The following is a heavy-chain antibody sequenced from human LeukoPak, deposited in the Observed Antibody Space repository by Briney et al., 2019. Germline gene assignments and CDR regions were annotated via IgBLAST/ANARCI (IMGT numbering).Heavy chain of an antibody. V-gene: IGHV3-74*01. CDR1: GFTLSTYW. J-gene: IGHJ4*02. D-gene: IGHD2-15*01. Sequence: GGSLRLSCAASGFTLSTYWMHWVRQAPGKGLVWVSHINTDGSGTSYADSVKGRFTISRDNARNTLYLQMHSLRAEDTAVYYCARDLSGYSDYWGQGTLVTVSS. CDR2: INTDGSGT. CDR3: ARDLSGYSDY.